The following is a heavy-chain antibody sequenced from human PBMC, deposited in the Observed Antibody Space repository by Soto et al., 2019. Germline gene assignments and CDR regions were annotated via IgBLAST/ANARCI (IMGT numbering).Heavy chain of an antibody. D-gene: IGHD6-19*01. CDR3: AKADGEQWLIPHLDN. CDR1: GLNFKKSA. V-gene: IGHV3-23*01. CDR2: ISCCGGST. Sequence: EVQLLESGGGVVQPGGSLRLSCEASGLNFKKSAMAWVRQAPGEGLEWVSGISCCGGSTSYADSVKGRFSVARDDSKNTLSLQLNSLRVEDTARYYCAKADGEQWLIPHLDNWGQGTLVTVS. J-gene: IGHJ4*02.